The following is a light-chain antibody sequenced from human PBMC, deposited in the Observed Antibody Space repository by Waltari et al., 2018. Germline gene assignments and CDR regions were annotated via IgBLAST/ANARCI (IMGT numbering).Light chain of an antibody. V-gene: IGKV4-1*01. CDR3: QQFDNTPFT. CDR2: WAS. J-gene: IGKJ3*01. CDR1: QRVKNN. Sequence: DVVVTQSPDSLAVSLGERATINCKSSQRVKNNLAWYQQKPGQPPKLLIYWASTRASGVPDRFSGSGSGTDFTLTISSLQAEDVAVYYCQQFDNTPFTFGPGTKVDI.